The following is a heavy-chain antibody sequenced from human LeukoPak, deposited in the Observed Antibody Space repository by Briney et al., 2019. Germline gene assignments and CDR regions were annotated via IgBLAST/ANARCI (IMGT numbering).Heavy chain of an antibody. J-gene: IGHJ4*02. D-gene: IGHD4-17*01. CDR3: ARAGDNGDYSFDY. V-gene: IGHV3-13*05. Sequence: GGSLRLSCAASGFTFSSYDMHWVRQATGKGLEWVSAIGTAGVPYYPGSVKGRFTISRENAKNSLYLQMNSLRAGDTAVYYCARAGDNGDYSFDYWGQGTLVTVSS. CDR1: GFTFSSYD. CDR2: IGTAGVP.